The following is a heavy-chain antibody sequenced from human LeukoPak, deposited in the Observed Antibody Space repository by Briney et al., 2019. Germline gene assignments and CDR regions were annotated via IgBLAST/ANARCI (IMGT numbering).Heavy chain of an antibody. J-gene: IGHJ4*02. Sequence: PGGSLRLSCAASGFTFSSYGMHWVRQAPGKGLEWVAFIRYDGSNKYYADSVKGRFTISRDNSKNTLYLQMNSLRAEDTAVYYCAKDGTANYYDSSGYNWGQGTLVTVSS. V-gene: IGHV3-30*02. CDR2: IRYDGSNK. CDR3: AKDGTANYYDSSGYN. CDR1: GFTFSSYG. D-gene: IGHD3-22*01.